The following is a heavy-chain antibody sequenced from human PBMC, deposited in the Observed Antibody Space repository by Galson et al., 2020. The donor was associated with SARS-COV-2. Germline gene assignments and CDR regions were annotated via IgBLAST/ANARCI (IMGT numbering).Heavy chain of an antibody. Sequence: GGSLSLSCAASGFTFNNYPMHWVRQAPGKGLEWVAVISYDGSNKYYADPVKGRFTISRDNSKNTLYLQVNSLRAEDTAVYYCARSDCSSTSCWFDYWGQGTLVTVSS. CDR2: ISYDGSNK. CDR1: GFTFNNYP. V-gene: IGHV3-30*01. CDR3: ARSDCSSTSCWFDY. J-gene: IGHJ4*02. D-gene: IGHD2-2*01.